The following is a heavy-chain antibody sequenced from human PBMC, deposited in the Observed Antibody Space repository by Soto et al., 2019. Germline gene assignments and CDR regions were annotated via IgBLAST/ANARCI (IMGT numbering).Heavy chain of an antibody. J-gene: IGHJ3*02. D-gene: IGHD6-19*01. CDR3: ARGLKSGTVTGPNDAFDI. CDR1: GFTFTRYG. Sequence: QVELVQSGAEVKKPWASVKVSCKASGFTFTRYGISWVRQAPGQGLEWMGSISGYNGNTNSAQNLQGRVTMTTDTSTTTAYMELGSLTSDDTAVYYCARGLKSGTVTGPNDAFDILGQGTIVTVSS. CDR2: ISGYNGNT. V-gene: IGHV1-18*01.